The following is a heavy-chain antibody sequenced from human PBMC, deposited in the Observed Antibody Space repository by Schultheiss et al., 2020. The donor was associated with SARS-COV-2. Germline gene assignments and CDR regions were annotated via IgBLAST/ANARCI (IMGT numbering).Heavy chain of an antibody. CDR2: INHSGST. D-gene: IGHD3-16*01. V-gene: IGHV4-34*01. CDR3: ARSWAYYYYYGMDV. Sequence: GSLRLSCAVYGGSFSGYYWSWIRQPPGKGLEWIGEINHSGSTNYNPSLKSRVTISVDTSKNQFSLKLSSVTAADTAVYYCARSWAYYYYYGMDVWGQGTTVTVSS. J-gene: IGHJ6*02. CDR1: GGSFSGYY.